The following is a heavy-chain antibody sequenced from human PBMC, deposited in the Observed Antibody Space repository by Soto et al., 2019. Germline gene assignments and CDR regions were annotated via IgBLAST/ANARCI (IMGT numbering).Heavy chain of an antibody. CDR1: GFTFSTYW. D-gene: IGHD5-18*01. CDR2: INTDGSST. Sequence: GGSLRLSCASSGFTFSTYWMHLVRHVPGKGLVWVSRINTDGSSTSYADSVKGRFTISRDNAKNVLSLQMNSLRVEDTGVYFCARRVGYSYGIMDVWGQGTTVTVSS. V-gene: IGHV3-74*01. J-gene: IGHJ6*02. CDR3: ARRVGYSYGIMDV.